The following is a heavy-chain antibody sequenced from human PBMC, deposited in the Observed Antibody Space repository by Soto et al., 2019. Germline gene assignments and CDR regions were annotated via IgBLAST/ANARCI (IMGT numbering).Heavy chain of an antibody. CDR2: ISYDGSNK. J-gene: IGHJ4*02. Sequence: QVQLVESGGGVVQPGRSLRLSCAASGFTFSSYGMHWVRQAPGKGLEWVAVISYDGSNKYYADSVKGRFTISRDNSKNMLYLQMNSLRAEDTAVYYCAVNIMVVTLGYWGQGTLVTVSS. CDR3: AVNIMVVTLGY. V-gene: IGHV3-30*03. CDR1: GFTFSSYG. D-gene: IGHD2-21*02.